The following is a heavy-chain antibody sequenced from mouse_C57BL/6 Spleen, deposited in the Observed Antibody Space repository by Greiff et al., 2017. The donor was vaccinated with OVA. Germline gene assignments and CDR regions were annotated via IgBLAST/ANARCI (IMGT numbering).Heavy chain of an antibody. CDR1: GYSFTGYF. CDR2: INPYNGDT. CDR3: ASRLYDYDVQFAY. J-gene: IGHJ3*01. Sequence: VQLQQSGPELVKPGDSVKISCKASGYSFTGYFMNWVMQSHGKSLEWIGRINPYNGDTFYNQKFKGKATLTVDKSSSTAHMELRSLTSEDSAVYYCASRLYDYDVQFAYWGQGTLVTFSA. D-gene: IGHD2-4*01. V-gene: IGHV1-20*01.